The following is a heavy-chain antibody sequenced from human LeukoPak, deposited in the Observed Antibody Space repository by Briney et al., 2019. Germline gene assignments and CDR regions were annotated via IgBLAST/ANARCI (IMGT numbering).Heavy chain of an antibody. V-gene: IGHV4-59*01. CDR3: ARAGDYTGKVVDS. Sequence: SETLSLTCTVSGGSISSYYWNWVRQPPGKGLEWIGYICYTGSTNYNPSLKSRVTISLDTSKNQFSLNLSSVTAADTAVYYCARAGDYTGKVVDSWGQGTLVTVSS. J-gene: IGHJ4*02. CDR2: ICYTGST. D-gene: IGHD4-23*01. CDR1: GGSISSYY.